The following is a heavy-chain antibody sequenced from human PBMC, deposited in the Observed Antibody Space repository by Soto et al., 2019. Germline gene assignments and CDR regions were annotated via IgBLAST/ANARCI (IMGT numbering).Heavy chain of an antibody. CDR3: TKRRNVLRFLEWSSGMEV. Sequence: LRLSCAASGFTFSNYGMHWVRQAPGKGLEWVAFISDDGSNKYYADSMKGRFTMSRDNSKSTLYLQMNSLRVEDTAVYYCTKRRNVLRFLEWSSGMEVWGQGTTVTVSS. CDR1: GFTFSNYG. V-gene: IGHV3-30*18. D-gene: IGHD3-3*01. J-gene: IGHJ6*02. CDR2: ISDDGSNK.